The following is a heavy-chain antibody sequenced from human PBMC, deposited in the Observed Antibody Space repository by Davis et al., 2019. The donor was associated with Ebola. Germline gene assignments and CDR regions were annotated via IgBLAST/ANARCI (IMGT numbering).Heavy chain of an antibody. CDR1: GYTFTNYY. D-gene: IGHD2-15*01. CDR2: INPNDGRT. Sequence: AASVKVSCKASGYTFTNYYMHWVRQAPGQGLEWMGMINPNDGRTIYAQKFQGRVTVTRDTSTTTVYMDLSSLRSEDTAVYYCAREEIVVVVAATYYYYGMDVWGQGTTVTVSS. CDR3: AREEIVVVVAATYYYYGMDV. J-gene: IGHJ6*02. V-gene: IGHV1-46*03.